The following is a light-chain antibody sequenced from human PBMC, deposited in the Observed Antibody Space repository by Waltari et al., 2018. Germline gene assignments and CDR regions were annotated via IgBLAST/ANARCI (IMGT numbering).Light chain of an antibody. Sequence: DIQLTQSPSTLSASVGDRVTITCRASQSISDWVAWYQQKPGKAPKLLIYKASSLESGVPSRFSGSGSGTEFTITISSLQPDDFATYYCQPYNSYSIMFGQGTRLEIK. CDR1: QSISDW. CDR2: KAS. CDR3: QPYNSYSIM. J-gene: IGKJ5*01. V-gene: IGKV1-5*03.